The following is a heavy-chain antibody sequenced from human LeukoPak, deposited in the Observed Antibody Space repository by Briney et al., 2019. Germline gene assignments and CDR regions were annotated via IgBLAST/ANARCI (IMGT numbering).Heavy chain of an antibody. V-gene: IGHV4-59*12. CDR1: GGSISTYY. J-gene: IGHJ3*02. CDR3: ARGVVPAARVAFDI. D-gene: IGHD2-2*01. Sequence: SETLSLTCTVSGGSISTYYWNWIRQPPGKGLEWIGYIYHSGSTNYNPSLQSRVTISVDTSKNQFSLKLSSVTAADTAVYYCARGVVPAARVAFDIWGQGTMVTVSS. CDR2: IYHSGST.